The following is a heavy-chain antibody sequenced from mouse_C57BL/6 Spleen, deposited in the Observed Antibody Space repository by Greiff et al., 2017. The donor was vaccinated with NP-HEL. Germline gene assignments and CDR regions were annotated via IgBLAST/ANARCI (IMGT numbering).Heavy chain of an antibody. CDR3: ARPSTTVEASGDYFDD. CDR2: IYPRSGNT. Sequence: QVQLKESGAELVRPGASVKLSCKASGYTFTSYGISWVKQRTGQGLEWIGEIYPRSGNTYYNEKFKGKATLTADKSSSTAYMQLRSLTSEDSAVYVYARPSTTVEASGDYFDDWGQGTTRTVSS. J-gene: IGHJ2*01. D-gene: IGHD1-1*01. CDR1: GYTFTSYG. V-gene: IGHV1-81*01.